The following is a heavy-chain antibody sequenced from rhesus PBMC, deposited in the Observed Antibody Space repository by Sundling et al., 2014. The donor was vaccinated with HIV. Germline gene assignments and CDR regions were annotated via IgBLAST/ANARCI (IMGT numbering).Heavy chain of an antibody. CDR2: IYGSSGTT. V-gene: IGHV4-93*02. Sequence: QVQLQESGPAVVKPSETLSLTCAVSGGSFSSSNWWSWIRQSPGKGLELIGRIYGSSGTTSYNPSLTSRVTISTDTSKNQFSLRLNSVTAADTAVYYCARHEIQWVSYYFDYWGQGVLVTVSS. J-gene: IGHJ4*01. D-gene: IGHD5-24*01. CDR1: GGSFSSSNW. CDR3: ARHEIQWVSYYFDY.